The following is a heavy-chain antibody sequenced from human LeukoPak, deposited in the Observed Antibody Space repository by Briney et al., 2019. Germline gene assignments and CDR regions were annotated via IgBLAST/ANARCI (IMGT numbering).Heavy chain of an antibody. D-gene: IGHD3-9*01. Sequence: SETLSLTCAVYGGSFSGYYWSWIRQPPGKGLEWIGEINHSGSTNYNPSLKSRVTISVETSKNQFSLKLSSVTAADTAVYYCARGYDILTGYFLYPAFDYWGQGTLVTVSS. CDR1: GGSFSGYY. CDR2: INHSGST. J-gene: IGHJ4*02. V-gene: IGHV4-34*01. CDR3: ARGYDILTGYFLYPAFDY.